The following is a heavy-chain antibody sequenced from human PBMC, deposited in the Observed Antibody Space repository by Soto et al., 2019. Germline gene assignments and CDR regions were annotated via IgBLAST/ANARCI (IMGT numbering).Heavy chain of an antibody. CDR3: ARVSDTYYYFGMDV. Sequence: SETLSLTCTVSGGSISSRGYYWSWIRQHPGKGLEWIGCIYYSGSTYYNPSLKSRVTISVDTSKNQFSLKLSSVTAADTAMYYCARVSDTYYYFGMDVWGQGTTVTVSS. CDR1: GGSISSRGYY. V-gene: IGHV4-31*03. CDR2: IYYSGST. J-gene: IGHJ6*02.